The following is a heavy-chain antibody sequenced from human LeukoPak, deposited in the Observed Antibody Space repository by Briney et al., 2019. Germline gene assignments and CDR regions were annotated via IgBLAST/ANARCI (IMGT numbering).Heavy chain of an antibody. CDR1: GYTFTSYD. J-gene: IGHJ6*03. CDR2: MNPNSGNT. Sequence: ASVKVSCKASGYTFTSYDINWVRQATGQGLEWMGWMNPNSGNTGYAQKFQGRVTITRNTSISTAHMELSSLRSEDTAVYYCARAVADIYYYYYYYMDVWGKGTTVTVSS. D-gene: IGHD6-19*01. CDR3: ARAVADIYYYYYYYMDV. V-gene: IGHV1-8*03.